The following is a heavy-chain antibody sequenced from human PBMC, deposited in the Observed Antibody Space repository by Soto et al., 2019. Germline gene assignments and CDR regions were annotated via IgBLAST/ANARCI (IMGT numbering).Heavy chain of an antibody. CDR3: ARDKIGATRFFDY. CDR2: IYYSGST. V-gene: IGHV4-31*03. Sequence: SETLSLTCTVSGGSISSGGYYWSWIRQHPGKGLEWIGYIYYSGSTYYNPSLKSRVTISVDTSKNQFSLKLSSVTAADTAVYYCARDKIGATRFFDYWGQGTLVTV. D-gene: IGHD1-26*01. CDR1: GGSISSGGYY. J-gene: IGHJ4*02.